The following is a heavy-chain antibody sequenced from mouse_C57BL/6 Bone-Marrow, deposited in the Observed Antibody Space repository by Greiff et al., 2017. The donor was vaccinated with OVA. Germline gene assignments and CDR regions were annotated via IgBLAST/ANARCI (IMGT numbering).Heavy chain of an antibody. V-gene: IGHV5-4*01. D-gene: IGHD1-1*01. CDR1: GFTFSSYA. CDR3: AREPSITPYAMDY. J-gene: IGHJ4*01. CDR2: ISDGGSYT. Sequence: EVQGVESGGGLVKPGGSLKLSCAASGFTFSSYAMSWVRQTPEQRLEWVATISDGGSYTYYPDNVKGRFTISRDNAKNNLYLQMSHLKSEDTAMYYCAREPSITPYAMDYWGQGTSVTVSS.